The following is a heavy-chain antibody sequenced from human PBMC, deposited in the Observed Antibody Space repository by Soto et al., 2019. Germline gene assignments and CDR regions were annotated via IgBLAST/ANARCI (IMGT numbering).Heavy chain of an antibody. D-gene: IGHD3-9*01. CDR3: ASGAGGLLTGRFDY. V-gene: IGHV1-69*01. J-gene: IGHJ4*02. Sequence: QVQLLQSGAEVKKPGSSVTVSCKAAGCTFSSYAISWVRQAPGQGLEWMGGIIPIFGTANYAQKFQGRVTITADESTSTAYMELSSLRSEDTSVYYCASGAGGLLTGRFDYWGQGTLVTVS. CDR1: GCTFSSYA. CDR2: IIPIFGTA.